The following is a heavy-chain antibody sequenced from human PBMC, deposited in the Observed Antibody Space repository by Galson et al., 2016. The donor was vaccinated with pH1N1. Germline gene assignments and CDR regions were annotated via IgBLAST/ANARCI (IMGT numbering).Heavy chain of an antibody. CDR3: AHTGFGEFLGYFDY. CDR2: IYWDDDQ. V-gene: IGHV2-5*02. Sequence: PALVKPTQTLTLTCTFSGFSLSTSGVGVGWIRQPPGKALEWLALIYWDDDQRYSPSLKSRLPIPKDTSKNQWVLTMTNMDPVDTAPYYCAHTGFGEFLGYFDYWGQGTLVTVSS. CDR1: GFSLSTSGVG. J-gene: IGHJ4*02. D-gene: IGHD3-10*01.